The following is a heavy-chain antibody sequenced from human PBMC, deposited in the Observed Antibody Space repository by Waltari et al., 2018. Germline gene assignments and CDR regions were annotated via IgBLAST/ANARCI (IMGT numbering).Heavy chain of an antibody. CDR1: GGSISSGDYY. V-gene: IGHV4-30-4*08. J-gene: IGHJ4*02. D-gene: IGHD4-17*01. Sequence: QVQLQESGPGLVKPSQTLSLTCTVSGGSISSGDYYWSWIRQPPGKGLEWIGYIYYSGSTSYNPSLKSRVTISVDTSKNQFSLKLSSVTAADTAVYYCARGPICGDYVGTFDYWGQGTLVTVSS. CDR2: IYYSGST. CDR3: ARGPICGDYVGTFDY.